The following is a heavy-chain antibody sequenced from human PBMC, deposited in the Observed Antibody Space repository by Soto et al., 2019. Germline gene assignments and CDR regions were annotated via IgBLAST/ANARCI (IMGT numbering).Heavy chain of an antibody. Sequence: PGGSLRLSCAASGFTVTSYLLPWVRQAPWKGLVWFSRTSPAGSITYYADFVRGRFTISKDRAKNKLYLQINSLGAEDTAGYYCARGNTGYGNFDYWGQGTLVNVSS. V-gene: IGHV3-74*01. CDR3: ARGNTGYGNFDY. CDR2: TSPAGSIT. J-gene: IGHJ4*02. CDR1: GFTVTSYL. D-gene: IGHD5-12*01.